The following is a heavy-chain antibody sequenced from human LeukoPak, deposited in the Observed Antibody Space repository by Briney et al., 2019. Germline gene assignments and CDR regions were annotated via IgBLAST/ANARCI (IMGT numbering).Heavy chain of an antibody. CDR3: AKVAFMSGHYLGGWFDP. D-gene: IGHD3-3*01. J-gene: IGHJ5*02. CDR2: ISSYGGTI. CDR1: GFTFDDFA. Sequence: GGSLRLSCAASGFTFDDFAMHWVRQVPGKGLEWVSGISSYGGTIGYAESVKGRFTISRDNRKNSLYLQMNSLRPEDTALYFCAKVAFMSGHYLGGWFDPWGQGTLVIVSS. V-gene: IGHV3-9*01.